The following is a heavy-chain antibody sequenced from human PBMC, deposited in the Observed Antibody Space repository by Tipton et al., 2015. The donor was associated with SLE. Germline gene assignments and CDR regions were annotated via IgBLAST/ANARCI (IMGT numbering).Heavy chain of an antibody. Sequence: TLSLTCAVSVDSLSSHYWSLVRQPPGKGLEWIGYIYNSGTTNYNPSLESRVTISGDTSKNQFSLKLTSVTAADTAVYYCARDSFLADDAFDIWGQGTMVTVSS. D-gene: IGHD2/OR15-2a*01. CDR3: ARDSFLADDAFDI. CDR1: VDSLSSHY. J-gene: IGHJ3*02. V-gene: IGHV4-59*11. CDR2: IYNSGTT.